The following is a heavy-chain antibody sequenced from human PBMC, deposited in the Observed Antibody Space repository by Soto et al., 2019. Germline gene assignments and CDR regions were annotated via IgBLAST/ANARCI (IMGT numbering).Heavy chain of an antibody. CDR2: IYYSGST. CDR3: ARHPWDQLLDVGWFDP. D-gene: IGHD2-2*01. Sequence: SETLSLTCTVSGGSISSGGYYWSWIRQHPGKGLEWIGYIYYSGSTYYNPSLKSRVTISVDTSKNQFSLKLSSVTAADTAVYYCARHPWDQLLDVGWFDPWGQGTLVTVSS. J-gene: IGHJ5*02. CDR1: GGSISSGGYY. V-gene: IGHV4-31*03.